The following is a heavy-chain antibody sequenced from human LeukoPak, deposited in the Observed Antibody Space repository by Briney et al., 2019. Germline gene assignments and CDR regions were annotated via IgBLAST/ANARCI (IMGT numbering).Heavy chain of an antibody. CDR3: ARKRRITIFGVAPSSSFDY. V-gene: IGHV4-39*01. D-gene: IGHD3-3*01. Sequence: SETLSLTCTVSGDSISSSTYYWGWIRQPPGKGLEWIGSIYYSGSTYYNPSLKSRVTISVDTSKNQFSLKLSSVTAADTAVYYCARKRRITIFGVAPSSSFDYWGQGTLVTVSS. CDR2: IYYSGST. J-gene: IGHJ4*02. CDR1: GDSISSSTYY.